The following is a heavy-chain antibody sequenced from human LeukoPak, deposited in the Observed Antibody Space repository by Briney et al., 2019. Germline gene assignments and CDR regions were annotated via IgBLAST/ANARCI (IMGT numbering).Heavy chain of an antibody. CDR3: ANFASDFYYYYGMDV. J-gene: IGHJ6*02. CDR1: GFTFARYA. V-gene: IGHV3-23*01. D-gene: IGHD2-21*02. CDR2: IRGSGGST. Sequence: GGSLRLSCAASGFTFARYALSWVRQAPGKGLEWVSAIRGSGGSTYCADSVKGRFTISRDNSKNTLYLQMNSLRAEDTAVYYCANFASDFYYYYGMDVWGQGTTVTVSS.